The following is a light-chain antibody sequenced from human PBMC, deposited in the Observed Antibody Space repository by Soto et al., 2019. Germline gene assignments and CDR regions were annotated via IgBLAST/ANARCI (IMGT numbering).Light chain of an antibody. CDR2: GNS. Sequence: QSVLTQPPSVSGAPGQRVTISCTGSSSNIGAGYDVHWYQQLPGTAPKLLIYGNSNRPSGVPDRFSGSKSGTSASLAITGLQAEDEADYDCQSYDSSLSGYVFGTGTTLTVL. CDR1: SSNIGAGYD. CDR3: QSYDSSLSGYV. J-gene: IGLJ1*01. V-gene: IGLV1-40*01.